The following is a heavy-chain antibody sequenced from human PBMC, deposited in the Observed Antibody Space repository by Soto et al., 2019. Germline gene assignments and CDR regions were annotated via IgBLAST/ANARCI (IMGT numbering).Heavy chain of an antibody. D-gene: IGHD3-3*01. J-gene: IGHJ6*02. CDR3: ARMYYDFWSGYSPRANYYYYYGMDV. V-gene: IGHV1-69*13. Sequence: GASVKVSCKASGGTFSSYAISWVRQAPGQGLEWMGGIIPIFGTANYAQKFQGRVTITADESTSTAYMELSSLRSEDTAVYYCARMYYDFWSGYSPRANYYYYYGMDVWGQGTTVTVSS. CDR2: IIPIFGTA. CDR1: GGTFSSYA.